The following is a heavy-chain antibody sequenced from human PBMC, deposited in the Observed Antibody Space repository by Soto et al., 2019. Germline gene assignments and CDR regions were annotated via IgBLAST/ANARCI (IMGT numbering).Heavy chain of an antibody. CDR1: GDSIYNNKW. D-gene: IGHD3-16*01. Sequence: QLQLQESGPGLVTPSGTLALTCAVSGDSIYNNKWWSWVRQPPGKGLEWIGEIYRNGTTNYNPSLKSRVTISTDKSKNQFSLKLTSVTAADTAVYYCARGPWRGTPDYWGQVKMVMVSS. V-gene: IGHV4-4*02. J-gene: IGHJ4*02. CDR3: ARGPWRGTPDY. CDR2: IYRNGTT.